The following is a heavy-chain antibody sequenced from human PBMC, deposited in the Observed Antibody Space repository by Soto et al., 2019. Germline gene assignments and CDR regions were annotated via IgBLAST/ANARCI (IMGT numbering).Heavy chain of an antibody. Sequence: QVQLVESGGGVVQPGRSLRLSCAASGFTFSSYAMHWVRQAPGKGLEWVAVISYDGSNKYYADSVKGRFTISRDNSKNTLYLQTNSLRAEDTAVYYCARQGRLVGNGMDVWGQGTTVTVSS. CDR2: ISYDGSNK. J-gene: IGHJ6*02. D-gene: IGHD1-26*01. CDR1: GFTFSSYA. V-gene: IGHV3-30-3*01. CDR3: ARQGRLVGNGMDV.